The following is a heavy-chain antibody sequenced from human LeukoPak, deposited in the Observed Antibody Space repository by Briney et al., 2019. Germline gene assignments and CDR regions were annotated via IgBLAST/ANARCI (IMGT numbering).Heavy chain of an antibody. CDR2: INPNSGGT. CDR3: ARLPILGYCSGGSCYYWFDP. CDR1: GYTFTGYY. Sequence: ASVKVSCKASGYTFTGYYMHWVRQAPGQGLEWMRWINPNSGGTNYAQKFQGRVTMTRDTSISTAYMELSRLRSDDTAVYYCARLPILGYCSGGSCYYWFDPWGQGTLVTVSS. V-gene: IGHV1-2*02. J-gene: IGHJ5*02. D-gene: IGHD2-15*01.